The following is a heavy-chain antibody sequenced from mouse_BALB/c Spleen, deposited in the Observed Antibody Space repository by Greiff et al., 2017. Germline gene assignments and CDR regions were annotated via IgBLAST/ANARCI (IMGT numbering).Heavy chain of an antibody. Sequence: EVQLVESGGGLVQPGGSLRLSCATSGFTFTDYYMSWVRQPPGKALEWLGFIRNKANGYTTEYSASVKGRFTISRDNSQSILYLQMNTLRAEDSATYYCARDKSYYGYDMFAYWGQGTLVTVSA. J-gene: IGHJ3*01. CDR2: IRNKANGYTT. D-gene: IGHD2-2*01. CDR3: ARDKSYYGYDMFAY. V-gene: IGHV7-3*02. CDR1: GFTFTDYY.